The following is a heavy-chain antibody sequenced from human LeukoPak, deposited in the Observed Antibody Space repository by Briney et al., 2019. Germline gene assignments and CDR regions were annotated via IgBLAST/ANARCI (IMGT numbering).Heavy chain of an antibody. V-gene: IGHV4-59*01. CDR3: ARVYDILTDYYFDY. Sequence: SETLSLTCTVSRASISSYYWSWIRQPPGKGLEWIGYIYYSGSTNYNPSLKSRVTISVDTSKNQFSLKLSSVTAADTAVYYCARVYDILTDYYFDYWGQGTLVTVSS. J-gene: IGHJ4*02. D-gene: IGHD3-9*01. CDR1: RASISSYY. CDR2: IYYSGST.